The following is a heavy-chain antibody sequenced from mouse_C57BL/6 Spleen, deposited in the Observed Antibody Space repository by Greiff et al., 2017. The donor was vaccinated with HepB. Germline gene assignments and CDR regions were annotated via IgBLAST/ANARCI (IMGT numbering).Heavy chain of an antibody. CDR1: GFTFSDYG. CDR3: ARDDGYYSTWFAY. Sequence: EVMLVESGGGLVKPGGSLKLSCAASGFTFSDYGMHWVRQAPEKGLEWVAYISSGSSTIYYADTVKGRFTISRDNAKNTLFLQMTSLRSEDTAMYYCARDDGYYSTWFAYWGQGTLVTVSA. CDR2: ISSGSSTI. V-gene: IGHV5-17*01. J-gene: IGHJ3*01. D-gene: IGHD2-3*01.